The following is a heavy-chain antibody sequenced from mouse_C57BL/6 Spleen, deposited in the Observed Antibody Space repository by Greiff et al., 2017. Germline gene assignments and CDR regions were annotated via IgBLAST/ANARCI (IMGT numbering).Heavy chain of an antibody. V-gene: IGHV3-6*01. CDR2: ISYDGSN. CDR1: GYSITSGYY. J-gene: IGHJ3*01. Sequence: EVKLLESGPGLVKPSQSLSLTCSVTGYSITSGYYWNWIRQFPGNKLEWMGYISYDGSNNYNPSLKNRISITRDTSKNQFFLKLNSVTTEDTATYYCARPALDGGFAYWGQGTLVTVSA. CDR3: ARPALDGGFAY.